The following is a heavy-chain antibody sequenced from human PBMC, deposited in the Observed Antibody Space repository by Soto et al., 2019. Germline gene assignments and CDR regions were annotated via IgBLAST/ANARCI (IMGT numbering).Heavy chain of an antibody. CDR3: YYYYGMDV. J-gene: IGHJ6*02. D-gene: IGHD2-15*01. CDR2: ITPILGIA. Sequence: QVQLVQSGAEVKKPGSSVKVSCKASGGTFSSYSISWVRQAPGQGLEWMGRITPILGIANYAQKFQGRVTIRSEATAVYYCASADYTRVVVAATSGWYYYYGMDVWGQGTTVTVSS. CDR1: GGTFSSYS. V-gene: IGHV1-69*02.